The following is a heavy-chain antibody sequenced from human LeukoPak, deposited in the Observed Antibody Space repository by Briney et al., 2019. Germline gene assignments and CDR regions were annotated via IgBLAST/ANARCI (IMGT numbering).Heavy chain of an antibody. CDR2: IYYSGST. CDR1: GGYISSYY. CDR3: ASMNSSGWYVY. D-gene: IGHD6-19*01. V-gene: IGHV4-59*01. Sequence: SETLSLTCTVSGGYISSYYWSWIRQPPGKGLEWIGYIYYSGSTNYNPSLKSRVTISVDTSKNQFSLRLRSVTAADTAVYYCASMNSSGWYVYWGQGTLVTVSS. J-gene: IGHJ4*02.